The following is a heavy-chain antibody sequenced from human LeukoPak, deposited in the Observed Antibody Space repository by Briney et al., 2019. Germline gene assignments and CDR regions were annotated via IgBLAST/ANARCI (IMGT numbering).Heavy chain of an antibody. J-gene: IGHJ4*02. D-gene: IGHD6-13*01. Sequence: SETLSLTCAVSGYSISSGYYWGWIRQPPGKGLGWIGSIYHSGRTYYNPSLKSRVTISVDTSKNQFSLKLSSVTAADTAVYYCARQLAAAATHDYWGQGTLVTVSS. CDR1: GYSISSGYY. V-gene: IGHV4-38-2*01. CDR3: ARQLAAAATHDY. CDR2: IYHSGRT.